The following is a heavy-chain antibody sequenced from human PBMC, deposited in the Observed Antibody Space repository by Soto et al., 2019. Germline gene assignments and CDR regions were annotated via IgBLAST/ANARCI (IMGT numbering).Heavy chain of an antibody. CDR2: IWYDGSNK. Sequence: GESLKISCAASGFTFSSYGMHWVRQAPGKGLEWVAVIWYDGSNKYYADSVEGRFTISRDNSKNTLYLQMNSLRAEDTAVYYCAISETDGRAHYYYYYGMDVWGQGTTVTVSS. CDR1: GFTFSSYG. CDR3: AISETDGRAHYYYYYGMDV. V-gene: IGHV3-33*01. J-gene: IGHJ6*02.